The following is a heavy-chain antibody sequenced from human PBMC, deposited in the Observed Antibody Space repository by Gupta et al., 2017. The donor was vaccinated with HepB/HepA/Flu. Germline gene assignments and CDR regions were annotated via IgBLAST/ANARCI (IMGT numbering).Heavy chain of an antibody. CDR2: VTASGGVV. J-gene: IGHJ4*02. Sequence: EVQLVESGGGLVQPGGSLRLSCEASGFIFSHYDLTWVRQAPGMGPEWIAYVTASGGVVYYADSVKGRFTVSKDKARNSLYLHMNSLRVEDTALYYCAREIPGCGGDCNDYWGQGTRVTVSS. CDR3: AREIPGCGGDCNDY. CDR1: GFIFSHYD. V-gene: IGHV3-48*03. D-gene: IGHD2-21*02.